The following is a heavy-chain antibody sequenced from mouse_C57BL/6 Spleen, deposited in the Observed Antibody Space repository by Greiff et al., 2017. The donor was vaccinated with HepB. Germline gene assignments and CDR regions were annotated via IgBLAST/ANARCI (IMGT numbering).Heavy chain of an antibody. CDR1: GFTFSSYT. V-gene: IGHV5-9*01. CDR3: ARHDRRSGSYYYAMDY. CDR2: ISGGGGNT. J-gene: IGHJ4*01. D-gene: IGHD3-2*02. Sequence: EVQGVESGGGLVKPGGSLKLSCAASGFTFSSYTMSWVRQTPEKRLEWVATISGGGGNTYYPDSVKGRFTISRDNAKNTLYLQMSSLRSEDTALYYCARHDRRSGSYYYAMDYWGQGTSVTVSS.